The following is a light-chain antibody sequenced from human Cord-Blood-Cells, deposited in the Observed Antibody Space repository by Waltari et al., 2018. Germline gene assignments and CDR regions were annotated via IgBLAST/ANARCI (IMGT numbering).Light chain of an antibody. J-gene: IGKJ2*01. CDR3: QQSYSTPYT. CDR1: QSISSY. Sequence: DTQMPQSPSSLSASVGARVTRTCRASQSISSYLNWYQQKPGKAPKLLIYAASSLQSGVPSRFSGSGSGTDFTLTISSLQPEDFATYYCQQSYSTPYTFGQGTKLEIK. CDR2: AAS. V-gene: IGKV1-39*01.